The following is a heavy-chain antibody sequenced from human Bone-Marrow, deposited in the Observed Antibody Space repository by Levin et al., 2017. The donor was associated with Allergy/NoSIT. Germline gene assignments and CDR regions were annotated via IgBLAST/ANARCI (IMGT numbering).Heavy chain of an antibody. Sequence: GGSLRLSCAASGFTFSSYAMSWVRQAPGKGLEWVSAISGSGGSTYYADSVKGRFTISRDNSKNTLYLQMNSLRAEDTAVYYCASKARYCSSTSCSLDFDYWGQGTLVTVSS. CDR3: ASKARYCSSTSCSLDFDY. J-gene: IGHJ4*02. CDR1: GFTFSSYA. D-gene: IGHD2-2*01. CDR2: ISGSGGST. V-gene: IGHV3-23*01.